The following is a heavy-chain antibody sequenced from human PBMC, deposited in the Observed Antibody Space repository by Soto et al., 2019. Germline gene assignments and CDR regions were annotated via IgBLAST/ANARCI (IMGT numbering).Heavy chain of an antibody. V-gene: IGHV1-24*01. CDR3: ATDLATVIRRGDY. CDR1: GYTLTELS. CDR2: FDPEDGET. J-gene: IGHJ4*02. D-gene: IGHD4-17*01. Sequence: ASVKVYCKVSGYTLTELSMHWVRQAPGKGLEWMGGFDPEDGETIYAQKFQGRVTMTEDTSTDTAYMELSSLRSEDTAVYFCATDLATVIRRGDYWGQGTLVTVSS.